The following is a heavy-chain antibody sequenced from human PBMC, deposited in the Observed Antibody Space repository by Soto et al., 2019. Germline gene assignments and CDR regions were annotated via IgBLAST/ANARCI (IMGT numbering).Heavy chain of an antibody. CDR3: ARAIKRWEVNYYFDF. Sequence: QVVLLQSGAEVKEPGSSVRVSCQVSGSTFNNFAFSWVRQAPGHGPEWMGGVVVDSNTAEYSQRFQDRVTITADTSTDTLYMELGSLTFEDTAVYYCARAIKRWEVNYYFDFWGQGTLVTVSS. D-gene: IGHD1-26*01. CDR1: GSTFNNFA. J-gene: IGHJ4*02. V-gene: IGHV1-69*06. CDR2: VVVDSNTA.